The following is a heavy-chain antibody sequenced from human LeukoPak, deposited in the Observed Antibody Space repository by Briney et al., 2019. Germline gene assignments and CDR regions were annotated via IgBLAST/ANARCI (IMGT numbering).Heavy chain of an antibody. D-gene: IGHD4-11*01. CDR1: GYTFTSYG. CDR3: ARGLQIGFLEY. CDR2: ISAYNGNI. J-gene: IGHJ4*02. V-gene: IGHV1-18*01. Sequence: ASAKVSCKASGYTFTSYGISWVRQAPGQGLEWMGWISAYNGNINYAQKFQGRLTLTTEKSTSTGYMELRSLRSDDTAVYYCARGLQIGFLEYWGQGTLVTVSS.